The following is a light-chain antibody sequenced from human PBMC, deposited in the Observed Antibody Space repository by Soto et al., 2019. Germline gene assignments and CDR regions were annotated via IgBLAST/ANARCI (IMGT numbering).Light chain of an antibody. V-gene: IGKV3-20*01. CDR1: QSVSSSY. CDR3: QQYGRSLT. CDR2: GAS. Sequence: EIVLTQSPGTLSLSPGERATLSCRASQSVSSSYLAWYQQKPGQAPRLLIYGASSRATGIPDRFSGSGSGTDFTLTISRLEPEDFEVYYCQQYGRSLTFGQGTKVEIK. J-gene: IGKJ1*01.